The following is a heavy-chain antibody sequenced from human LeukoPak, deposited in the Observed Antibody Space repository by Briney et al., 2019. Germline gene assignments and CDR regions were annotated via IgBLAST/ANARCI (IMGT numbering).Heavy chain of an antibody. V-gene: IGHV4-59*11. CDR2: ISPSGST. CDR1: DVSISSQY. Sequence: SETLSLTCTVSDVSISSQYWSWIREPPGKGLEWIGYISPSGSTNYNPSLESRLALSRDTSKNQSSLNLSSVTAADTAVYYCARDRNYVFDYWGQGILVTVSS. J-gene: IGHJ4*02. D-gene: IGHD3-16*01. CDR3: ARDRNYVFDY.